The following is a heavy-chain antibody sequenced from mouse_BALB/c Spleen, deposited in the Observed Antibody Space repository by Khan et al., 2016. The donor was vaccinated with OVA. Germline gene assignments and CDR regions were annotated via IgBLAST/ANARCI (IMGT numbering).Heavy chain of an antibody. V-gene: IGHV5-9-3*01. J-gene: IGHJ3*01. CDR3: ARHNYGPCAY. D-gene: IGHD1-1*01. CDR1: GFTFSTYA. Sequence: EVQLQESGGGLVKPGGPLKLSCAASGFTFSTYAVSWVRQTPEKRLEWVATINSGGDYTYYPDSVKGRFTISRDNAKNTLYLQMSSLRSEDTAMYYCARHNYGPCAYWGQGTLVTVSA. CDR2: INSGGDYT.